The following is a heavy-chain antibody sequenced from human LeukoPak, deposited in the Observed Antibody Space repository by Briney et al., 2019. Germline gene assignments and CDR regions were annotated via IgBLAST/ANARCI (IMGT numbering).Heavy chain of an antibody. V-gene: IGHV7-4-1*02. Sequence: ASVKVSCKASGGTFSSYAISWVRQAPGQGLEWMGWINTNTGNPAYAQGFTGRFVFSLDTSVSTAYLQISSLKAEDTAVYYCAREWFYDSSGYAFDIWGQGTMVIVSS. J-gene: IGHJ3*02. CDR2: INTNTGNP. D-gene: IGHD3-22*01. CDR3: AREWFYDSSGYAFDI. CDR1: GGTFSSYA.